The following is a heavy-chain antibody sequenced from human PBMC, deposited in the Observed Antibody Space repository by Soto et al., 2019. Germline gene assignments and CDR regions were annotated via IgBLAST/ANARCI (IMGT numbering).Heavy chain of an antibody. CDR1: GFTFSSYG. Sequence: QVQLVESGGGVVQPGRSLRLSCAASGFTFSSYGMHWVRQAPGKGLEWVAVISYDGSNKYYADSVKGRFTISRDNSKNTLYLQMNRLRAEDTAVYYCAKDQYRRLGAAAGTKPDYYYYGMDVWGPGTTVTVSS. J-gene: IGHJ6*02. CDR3: AKDQYRRLGAAAGTKPDYYYYGMDV. V-gene: IGHV3-30*18. CDR2: ISYDGSNK. D-gene: IGHD6-13*01.